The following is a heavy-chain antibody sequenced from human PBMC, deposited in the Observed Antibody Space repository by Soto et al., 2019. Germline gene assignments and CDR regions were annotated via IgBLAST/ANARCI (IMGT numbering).Heavy chain of an antibody. CDR1: GYTFTSYD. CDR2: MNPNSGNT. D-gene: IGHD2-8*01. CDR3: ARVGGRYCTNGVCYNQH. J-gene: IGHJ1*01. Sequence: ASVKVSCKASGYTFTSYDINWVRQVTGQGLEWMGWMNPNSGNTGYAQKFQGRVTMTRNTSISTAYMELSSLRSEDTAVCYCARVGGRYCTNGVCYNQHWGQGTLVTVSS. V-gene: IGHV1-8*01.